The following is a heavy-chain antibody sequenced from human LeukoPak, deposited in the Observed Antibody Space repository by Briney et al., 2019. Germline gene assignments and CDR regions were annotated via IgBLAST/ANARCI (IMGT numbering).Heavy chain of an antibody. Sequence: ASVKVSCKASGYTFTGYYMHWVRQAPGQGLEWMGIINPSGGSTSYAQKFQGRVTMTRDTSTSTVYMELSSLRSEDTAVYYCARGCGIQLWFGACPYGMDVWGQGTTVTVSS. CDR2: INPSGGST. J-gene: IGHJ6*02. D-gene: IGHD5-18*01. V-gene: IGHV1-46*01. CDR3: ARGCGIQLWFGACPYGMDV. CDR1: GYTFTGYY.